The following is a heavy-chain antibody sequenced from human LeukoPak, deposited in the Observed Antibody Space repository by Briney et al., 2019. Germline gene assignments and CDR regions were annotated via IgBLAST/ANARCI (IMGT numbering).Heavy chain of an antibody. D-gene: IGHD3-9*01. V-gene: IGHV4-34*01. CDR1: VGSFSGYY. J-gene: IGHJ4*02. CDR2: INHSGST. CDR3: AREGDQGNYDILTGYSD. Sequence: PSETLSLTCAVYVGSFSGYYWTWIRQPPGKGLEWIGEINHSGSTYYNPSLKSRVTISVDTSKNQFSLKLSSVTAADTAVYYCAREGDQGNYDILTGYSDWGQGTLVTVSS.